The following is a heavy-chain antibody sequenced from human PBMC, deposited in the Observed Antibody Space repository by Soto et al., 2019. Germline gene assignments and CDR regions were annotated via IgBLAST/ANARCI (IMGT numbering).Heavy chain of an antibody. V-gene: IGHV4-61*08. CDR2: IYYSGNT. CDR1: GDSVTSGDYY. D-gene: IGHD5-18*01. CDR3: ARIPVDTYMSDWFDP. J-gene: IGHJ5*01. Sequence: SETLALTCTVSGDSVTSGDYYWSWIRQPPGKGLEWIGYIYYSGNTNYSPSLKSRVAISLDTSNNQFSLKLSSVTAADTAVYFCARIPVDTYMSDWFDPWGQGNLVTVS.